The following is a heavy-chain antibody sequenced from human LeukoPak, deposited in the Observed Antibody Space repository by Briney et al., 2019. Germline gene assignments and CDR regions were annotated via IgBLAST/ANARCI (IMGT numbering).Heavy chain of an antibody. Sequence: EASVKLSCKSSGYTFTSYGISWVRQAPGQGLEWMGWISAYNGNTNYAQKLPVRVTMTTDTSTSTAYMELRSLRSDDTAVYYCARSGLWGSGSYTYDYWGQGTLVPSPQ. CDR1: GYTFTSYG. J-gene: IGHJ4*02. V-gene: IGHV1-18*04. CDR3: ARSGLWGSGSYTYDY. D-gene: IGHD3-10*01. CDR2: ISAYNGNT.